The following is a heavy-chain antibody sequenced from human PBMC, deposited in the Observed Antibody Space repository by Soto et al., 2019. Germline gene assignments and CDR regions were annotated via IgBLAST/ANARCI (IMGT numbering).Heavy chain of an antibody. D-gene: IGHD3-10*01. V-gene: IGHV1-2*02. CDR2: INPYSGGA. J-gene: IGHJ5*02. Sequence: QVQLLQSGAEVKKPGASVKVSCKASGYTFTGYFMHWVRQAPGQGLEWMGWINPYSGGADYAQSFQGRVTMTRDTSISTVYMDLSRLRFDDTAVYYCARVIRGAYYNSPLDTWGQGTVVTVSS. CDR3: ARVIRGAYYNSPLDT. CDR1: GYTFTGYF.